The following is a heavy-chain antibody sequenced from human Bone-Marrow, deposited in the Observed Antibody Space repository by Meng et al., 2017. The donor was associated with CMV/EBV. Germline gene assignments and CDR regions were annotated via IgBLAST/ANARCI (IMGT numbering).Heavy chain of an antibody. J-gene: IGHJ3*02. CDR3: AREVSNAFDI. V-gene: IGHV3-9*01. CDR1: GFTFDDYA. Sequence: LSLTCAASGFTFDDYAMHWVRQAPGKGLEWVSGISWNSGSIGYADSVKGRFTISRENAKNSLYLQMNSLRAGDTAVYYCAREVSNAFDIWGQGTMVTVSS. CDR2: ISWNSGSI. D-gene: IGHD2-8*01.